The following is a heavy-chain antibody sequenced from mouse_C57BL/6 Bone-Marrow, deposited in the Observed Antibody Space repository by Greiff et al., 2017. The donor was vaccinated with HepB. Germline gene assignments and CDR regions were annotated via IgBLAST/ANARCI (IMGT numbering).Heavy chain of an antibody. CDR1: GYTFTSYW. J-gene: IGHJ1*03. CDR3: ARSFFDWYFDV. CDR2: IDPSDSYT. V-gene: IGHV1-50*01. Sequence: QVQLQQSGAELVKPGASVKLSCKASGYTFTSYWMQWVKQRPGQGLEWIGEIDPSDSYTNYNQKFKGKATLTVDTSSSTAYMQLSSLTSEDSAVYYCARSFFDWYFDVWGTGTTVTVSS.